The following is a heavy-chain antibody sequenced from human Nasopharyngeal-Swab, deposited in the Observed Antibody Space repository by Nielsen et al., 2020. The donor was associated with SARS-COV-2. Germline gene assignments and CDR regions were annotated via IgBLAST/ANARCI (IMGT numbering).Heavy chain of an antibody. CDR1: GGSISSGGYY. V-gene: IGHV4-31*03. J-gene: IGHJ5*02. Sequence: SETLSLTCTVSGGSISSGGYYWSWIRQHPGKGLEWIGYINYSRSTYYNPSLKSRVIIPVAPSKNQFSLKLSSVTAADTAVYYCARARTRTIFGVVGWFDPWGQGTLVTVSS. CDR2: INYSRST. D-gene: IGHD3-3*01. CDR3: ARARTRTIFGVVGWFDP.